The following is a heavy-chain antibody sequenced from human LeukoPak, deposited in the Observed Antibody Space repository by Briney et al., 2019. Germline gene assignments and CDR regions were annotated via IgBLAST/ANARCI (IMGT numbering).Heavy chain of an antibody. J-gene: IGHJ4*02. CDR2: IYNSGNT. CDR3: ARGGAGYCSSATCRPFYFDY. V-gene: IGHV4-59*01. CDR1: SGSISSYY. D-gene: IGHD2-2*01. Sequence: SETLSLTCTVSSGSISSYYWSWLRQPPGKGPEWIGFIYNSGNTNYNPSLKSRVTISVDTSKNQFSLKLSSVTAADTAVYYGARGGAGYCSSATCRPFYFDYLGQGTLVTVSS.